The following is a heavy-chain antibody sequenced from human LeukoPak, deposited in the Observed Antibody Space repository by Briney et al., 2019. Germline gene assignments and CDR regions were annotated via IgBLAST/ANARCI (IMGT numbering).Heavy chain of an antibody. CDR3: AKETYYGSGSYPKNPLFDY. J-gene: IGHJ4*02. CDR1: GFTFSSYG. Sequence: GGSLRLSCAASGFTFSSYGMHWVRQAPGKGLEWVAFIRYDGSNKYYADSVKGRFTISRDNSKNTLYLQMNSLRAEDTAVYYCAKETYYGSGSYPKNPLFDYWGQGTLVTVSS. D-gene: IGHD3-10*01. V-gene: IGHV3-30*02. CDR2: IRYDGSNK.